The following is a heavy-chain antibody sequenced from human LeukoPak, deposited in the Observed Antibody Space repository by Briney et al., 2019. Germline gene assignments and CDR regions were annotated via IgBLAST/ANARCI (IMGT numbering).Heavy chain of an antibody. D-gene: IGHD6-13*01. Sequence: SETLSLTCTVSGGSISSYYWSRIRQPAGKGLEWIGRIYTSGSTNYNPSLKSRVTMSVDTSKNQFSLKLSSVTAADTAVYYCARDLIAAAGTNWFDPWGQGTLVTVSS. CDR1: GGSISSYY. J-gene: IGHJ5*02. CDR2: IYTSGST. V-gene: IGHV4-4*07. CDR3: ARDLIAAAGTNWFDP.